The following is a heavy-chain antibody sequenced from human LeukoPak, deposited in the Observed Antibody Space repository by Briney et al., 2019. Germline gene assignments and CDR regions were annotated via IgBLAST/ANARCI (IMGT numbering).Heavy chain of an antibody. D-gene: IGHD2-21*02. V-gene: IGHV4-39*01. CDR1: GGSISSSNYY. J-gene: IGHJ4*02. Sequence: PSETLSLTCTVSGGSISSSNYYWGWIRQPPGKGLEWIGSIYYSGSTYYNPSLKSRGTISLDTSKNQFSLKLRSVTAADTAVYYCATLAHCGGDCYFDYWGQGTLVTVSS. CDR2: IYYSGST. CDR3: ATLAHCGGDCYFDY.